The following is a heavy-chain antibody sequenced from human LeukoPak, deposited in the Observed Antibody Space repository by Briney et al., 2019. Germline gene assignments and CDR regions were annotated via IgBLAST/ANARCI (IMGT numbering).Heavy chain of an antibody. CDR2: INPNSGGT. D-gene: IGHD3-16*02. CDR3: ARAYFTDYVWGSYRYTAAFDI. CDR1: VYTFTGYY. Sequence: ASVKVSCKASVYTFTGYYMHWVRQAPGQGLEWMGWINPNSGGTNYAQKSQGRVTMTRDTSISTAYMELSRLRSDDTAVYYCARAYFTDYVWGSYRYTAAFDIWGQGTMVTVSS. J-gene: IGHJ3*02. V-gene: IGHV1-2*02.